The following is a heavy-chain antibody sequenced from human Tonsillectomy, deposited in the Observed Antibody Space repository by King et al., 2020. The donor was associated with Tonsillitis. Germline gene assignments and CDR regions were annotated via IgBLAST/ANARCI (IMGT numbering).Heavy chain of an antibody. CDR3: ARGALSMVRGVINYSGMDV. CDR2: IYRGGST. Sequence: VQLQQWGAGLLKPSETLSLTCAVYGGSFSDYHWSWIRQPPGKGPEWIGEIYRGGSTNYNPSLKGRVTMSVDASKNQFSLKLSSVTAADTAVYYCARGALSMVRGVINYSGMDVWGQGTTVTVSS. CDR1: GGSFSDYH. V-gene: IGHV4-34*01. J-gene: IGHJ6*02. D-gene: IGHD3-10*01.